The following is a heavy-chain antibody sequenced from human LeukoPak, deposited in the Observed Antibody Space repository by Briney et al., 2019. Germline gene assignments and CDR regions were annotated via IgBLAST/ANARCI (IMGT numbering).Heavy chain of an antibody. V-gene: IGHV3-9*03. CDR3: AKSPGVNSAPFDP. J-gene: IGHJ5*02. CDR1: GFTFDDYA. CDR2: ISWNSGSI. D-gene: IGHD3-10*01. Sequence: GRSLRLSCAASGFTFDDYAMHWVRQAPGKGLEWVSGISWNSGSIGCADSVKGRFTISRVNAKNSLYLQMNSLRAEDMALYYCAKSPGVNSAPFDPWGQGTLVTVSS.